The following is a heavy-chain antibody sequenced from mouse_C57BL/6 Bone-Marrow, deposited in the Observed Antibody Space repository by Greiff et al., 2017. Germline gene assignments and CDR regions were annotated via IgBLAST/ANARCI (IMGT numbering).Heavy chain of an antibody. CDR1: GYTFTSYW. V-gene: IGHV1-52*01. CDR2: IDPSDSET. J-gene: IGHJ2*01. D-gene: IGHD1-1*01. Sequence: VQLQQPGAELVRPGSSVKLSCKASGYTFTSYWMHWVKQRPIQGLEWIGNIDPSDSETHYNQKFKDKATLTVDKSSSTAYVQLSSLTSEDSAVYYCARPLYYYGSSYDYWGQGTTLTVSS. CDR3: ARPLYYYGSSYDY.